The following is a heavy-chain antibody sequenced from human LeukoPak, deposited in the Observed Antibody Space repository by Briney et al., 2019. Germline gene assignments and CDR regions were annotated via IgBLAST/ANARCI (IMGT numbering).Heavy chain of an antibody. Sequence: SETLSLTCAVYGGSFSGYYWSWIRQPPGKGLEWIGEINHSGSTNYNPSLKSRVTISVDTSKNQFSLKLSSVTAADTAVYYCARVGYYDYVWGSSYYYGMDVWGQGTTVTVSS. V-gene: IGHV4-34*01. CDR2: INHSGST. CDR1: GGSFSGYY. CDR3: ARVGYYDYVWGSSYYYGMDV. D-gene: IGHD3-16*01. J-gene: IGHJ6*02.